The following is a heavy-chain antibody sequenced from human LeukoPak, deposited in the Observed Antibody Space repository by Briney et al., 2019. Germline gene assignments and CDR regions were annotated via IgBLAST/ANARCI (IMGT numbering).Heavy chain of an antibody. CDR3: ARGGIPVTGIDEVDY. Sequence: GGSLRLSCAASGFTFSSYDMHWVRQATGKGLGWVSAIGIGGDTYYPGSVKGRFTISRENAKNSLYLQMNSLRAGDTAVYYCARGGIPVTGIDEVDYWGQGTLVTVSS. D-gene: IGHD2-21*02. V-gene: IGHV3-13*01. J-gene: IGHJ4*02. CDR2: IGIGGDT. CDR1: GFTFSSYD.